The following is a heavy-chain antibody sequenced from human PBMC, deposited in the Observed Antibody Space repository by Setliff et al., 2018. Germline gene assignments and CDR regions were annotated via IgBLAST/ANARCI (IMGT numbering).Heavy chain of an antibody. V-gene: IGHV1-2*04. CDR2: INPNSGGT. CDR3: ARVSRTIVAARGFDY. J-gene: IGHJ4*02. D-gene: IGHD1-26*01. CDR1: GYTFTGYY. Sequence: ASVKVSCKASGYTFTGYYMHWVRQAPGQGLEWMGWINPNSGGTNYAQKFQGWVTMTRDESTSTAYMELSSLRSEDTAVYYCARVSRTIVAARGFDYWGQGTLVTVSS.